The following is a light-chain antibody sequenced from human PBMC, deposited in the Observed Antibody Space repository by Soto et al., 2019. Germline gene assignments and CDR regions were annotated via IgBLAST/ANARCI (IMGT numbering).Light chain of an antibody. CDR2: KAS. J-gene: IGKJ1*01. CDR1: QSIDTW. CDR3: QQSYSTRWT. Sequence: DIQMTQSPSTLSASVGDRVTITCRASQSIDTWLAWHQQKPGQVPKLLISKASSLESGVPSRFSGSGSGTDFTLTISSLQPEDFATYYCQQSYSTRWTFGQGTKVDIK. V-gene: IGKV1-5*03.